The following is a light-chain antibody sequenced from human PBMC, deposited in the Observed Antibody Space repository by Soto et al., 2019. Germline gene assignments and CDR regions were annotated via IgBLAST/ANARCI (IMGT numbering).Light chain of an antibody. CDR2: GAS. CDR3: QKSSNWQGAT. CDR1: QSVSSSY. Sequence: EIVLTQSPGTLCFSPGEGATLSRSSSQSVSSSYLAWYQQKPGQAPRLIIYGASSRATGIPDRFSGSGSGTDFTLTIRRLEPEDFAVYYCQKSSNWQGATCGGGTKGDLK. V-gene: IGKV3D-20*02. J-gene: IGKJ4*01.